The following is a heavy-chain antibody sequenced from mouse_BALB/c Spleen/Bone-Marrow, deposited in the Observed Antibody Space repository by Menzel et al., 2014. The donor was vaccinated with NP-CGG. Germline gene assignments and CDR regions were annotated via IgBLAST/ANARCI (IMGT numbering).Heavy chain of an antibody. D-gene: IGHD2-1*01. V-gene: IGHV5-6-3*01. CDR1: GFTFSSYG. J-gene: IGHJ2*01. Sequence: EVQLQQSGGGLVQPGGSLKLFCAASGFTFSSYGMSWVRQTPDKRLELVASINSNGGSTYYPDSVKGRFTISRDNAKNTLSLQMSSLKSEDTAMYYCARGNYGNYVDYFDYWGQGTTLTVSS. CDR2: INSNGGST. CDR3: ARGNYGNYVDYFDY.